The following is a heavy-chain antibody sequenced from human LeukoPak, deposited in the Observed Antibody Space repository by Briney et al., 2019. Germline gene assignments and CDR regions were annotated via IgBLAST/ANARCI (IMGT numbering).Heavy chain of an antibody. V-gene: IGHV3-23*01. CDR2: ISGGGGST. D-gene: IGHD4-17*01. Sequence: PGGSLRLSCAASGFTFSSYAMSWVRQAPGKGLEWVSSISGGGGSTYYADSVKGRFTISRDNSKNTLYLQMNSLRAEDTAVYYCAKGPTRGYGDYSDYWGQGTLVTVSS. CDR3: AKGPTRGYGDYSDY. J-gene: IGHJ4*02. CDR1: GFTFSSYA.